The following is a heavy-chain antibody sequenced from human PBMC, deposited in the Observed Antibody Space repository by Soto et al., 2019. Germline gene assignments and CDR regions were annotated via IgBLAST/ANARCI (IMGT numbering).Heavy chain of an antibody. CDR3: AVVPAAMQSGRYYFDY. D-gene: IGHD2-2*01. V-gene: IGHV1-3*01. CDR1: GYTFTSYA. CDR2: INAGNGNT. Sequence: GASVKVSCKASGYTFTSYAMHWVRQAPGQRLEWMGWINAGNGNTKYSQKFQGRVTITRDTSASTAYMELSSLRSEDTAVYYCAVVPAAMQSGRYYFDYWGQGTLVTVSS. J-gene: IGHJ4*02.